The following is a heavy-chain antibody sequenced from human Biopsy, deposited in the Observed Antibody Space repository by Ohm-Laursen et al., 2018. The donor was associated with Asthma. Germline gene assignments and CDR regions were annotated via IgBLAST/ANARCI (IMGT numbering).Heavy chain of an antibody. D-gene: IGHD3-10*01. CDR2: ISVYNGNT. Sequence: GPSVTVSRQTSGYTFNSAGITWVRQAPGQGLEWMGWISVYNGNTKVAQKLQDRVTMITDTSTSTAYMELRSLRSDDTAVYFCARAVDYSHYYGIDVWGQGTTVTVS. V-gene: IGHV1-18*01. CDR1: GYTFNSAG. CDR3: ARAVDYSHYYGIDV. J-gene: IGHJ6*02.